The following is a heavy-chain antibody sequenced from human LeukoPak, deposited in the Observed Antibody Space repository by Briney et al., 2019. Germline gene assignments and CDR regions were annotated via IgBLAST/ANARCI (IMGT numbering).Heavy chain of an antibody. CDR1: GFTFSGHW. Sequence: GGSLRLSCAASGFTFSGHWMTWVRQAPGKGLEWVANIKEDGSKKNYVDSVKGRFTISRDNAKNTLYVQMNSLRAEDTAVYYCARDPAKFWSGHDYWGQGTLVTVSS. CDR3: ARDPAKFWSGHDY. CDR2: IKEDGSKK. D-gene: IGHD3-3*01. V-gene: IGHV3-7*01. J-gene: IGHJ4*02.